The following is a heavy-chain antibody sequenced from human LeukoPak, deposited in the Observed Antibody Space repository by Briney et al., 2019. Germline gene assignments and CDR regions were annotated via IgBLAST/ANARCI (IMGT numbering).Heavy chain of an antibody. D-gene: IGHD4-17*01. CDR2: IYSVGST. Sequence: GGSLRLSCAASGLTVSSNYMSWVRQAPGKGLEWVSVIYSVGSTYYADSVKGRITISRDNSKNTLYLQMNSLRAEDTAVYYCARDRDYGGFDYWGQGTLVTVSS. V-gene: IGHV3-53*01. CDR3: ARDRDYGGFDY. CDR1: GLTVSSNY. J-gene: IGHJ4*02.